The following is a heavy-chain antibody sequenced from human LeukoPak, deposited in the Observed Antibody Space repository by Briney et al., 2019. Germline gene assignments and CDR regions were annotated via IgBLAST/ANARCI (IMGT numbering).Heavy chain of an antibody. CDR3: ARLYDLYPYYYMDV. CDR2: IIPMLGKP. V-gene: IGHV1-69*04. Sequence: SVKVSCKASGGTFSSYGISWVRQAPGQGLEWMGRIIPMLGKPNYAQKFQGRVTITADKSSNTAYMELSSLTSEDTAVYYCARLYDLYPYYYMDVWGKGTTVTVSS. D-gene: IGHD3-3*01. J-gene: IGHJ6*03. CDR1: GGTFSSYG.